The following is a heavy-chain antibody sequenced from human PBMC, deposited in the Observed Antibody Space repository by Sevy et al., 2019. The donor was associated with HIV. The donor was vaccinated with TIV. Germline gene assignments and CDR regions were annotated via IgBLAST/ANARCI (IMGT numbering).Heavy chain of an antibody. D-gene: IGHD1-26*01. CDR2: IKSKTDGGTT. CDR3: TADSKKREPSALLDY. Sequence: GGSLRLSCAASGFTFSNAWMSWVRQAPGKGLEWVGRIKSKTDGGTTDYATPVKVRFTISRDDSKNTPYLQMNSLNTPETAIYYCTADSKKREPSALLDYWGQGTLVTVSS. CDR1: GFTFSNAW. J-gene: IGHJ4*02. V-gene: IGHV3-15*01.